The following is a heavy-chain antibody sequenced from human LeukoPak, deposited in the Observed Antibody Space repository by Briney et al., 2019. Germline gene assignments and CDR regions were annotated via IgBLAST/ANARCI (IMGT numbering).Heavy chain of an antibody. Sequence: PGGSLRLSCAASGFTFSSYAMSWVRQAPGKGLEWVSAVSGSGDATYYADSVKGRFTISRDNSENTLYLQMDSLRVEDTAVYYCAKLRVLSSSSENNWFDSWGQGTLVTVYS. J-gene: IGHJ5*01. CDR2: VSGSGDAT. V-gene: IGHV3-23*01. CDR1: GFTFSSYA. D-gene: IGHD6-6*01. CDR3: AKLRVLSSSSENNWFDS.